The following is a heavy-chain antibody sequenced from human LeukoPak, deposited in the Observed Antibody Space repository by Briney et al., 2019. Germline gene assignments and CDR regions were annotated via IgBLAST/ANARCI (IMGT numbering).Heavy chain of an antibody. Sequence: GRSLRLSCAASGFTFSSYPMHWVRQAPGKGLEWVAVISYDGSNKYCADSVKGRFTISRDNSKNALYLQMNSLRAEDTAVYYCARGYCSGGSCYHDYWGQGILVTVSS. CDR1: GFTFSSYP. V-gene: IGHV3-30-3*01. CDR3: ARGYCSGGSCYHDY. CDR2: ISYDGSNK. D-gene: IGHD2-15*01. J-gene: IGHJ4*02.